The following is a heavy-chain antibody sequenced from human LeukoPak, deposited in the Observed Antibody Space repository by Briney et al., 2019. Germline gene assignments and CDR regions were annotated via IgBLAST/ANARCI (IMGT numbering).Heavy chain of an antibody. Sequence: PGGSLRLSCAASGFTFSSYGMSWVRQAPGKGLEWVSAISGSGGSTYYADSVKGRFTISRDNSKNTLYLQMNSLRAEDTAVYYCAKDRYQLRRGFDCWGQGTLVTVSS. CDR3: AKDRYQLRRGFDC. D-gene: IGHD2-2*01. V-gene: IGHV3-23*01. J-gene: IGHJ4*02. CDR1: GFTFSSYG. CDR2: ISGSGGST.